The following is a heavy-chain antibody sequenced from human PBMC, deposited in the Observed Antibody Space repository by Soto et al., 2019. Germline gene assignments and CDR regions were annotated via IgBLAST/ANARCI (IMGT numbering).Heavy chain of an antibody. CDR1: GYTFASYA. J-gene: IGHJ4*02. CDR2: ISAYNGNT. V-gene: IGHV1-18*01. Sequence: ASVNVSCKASGYTFASYAISWMRQAPGQGLEWMGWISAYNGNTNYAQKFQGRVTITADESTSTAYMELSSLRSEDTAVYYCARGADSSGYYMKGWPPDYWGQGTLVTVSS. D-gene: IGHD3-22*01. CDR3: ARGADSSGYYMKGWPPDY.